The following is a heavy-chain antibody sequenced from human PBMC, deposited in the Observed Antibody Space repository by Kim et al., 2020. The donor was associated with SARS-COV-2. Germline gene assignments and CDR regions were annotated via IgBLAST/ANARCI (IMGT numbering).Heavy chain of an antibody. D-gene: IGHD2-21*02. V-gene: IGHV4-31*03. CDR3: ARGLCGGDCYSISPDNWCDT. CDR1: GGSISSGGYY. J-gene: IGHJ5*02. Sequence: SETLSLTCTVSGGSISSGGYYWSWIRQHPGKGLEWIGYIYYSGSTYYNPSLKSRVTISVDTSKNQFSLKLSSVTAADTAVYYCARGLCGGDCYSISPDNWCDTWGQGTLVTVSS. CDR2: IYYSGST.